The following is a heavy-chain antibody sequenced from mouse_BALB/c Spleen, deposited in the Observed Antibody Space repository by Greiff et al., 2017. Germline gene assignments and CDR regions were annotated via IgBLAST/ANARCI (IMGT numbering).Heavy chain of an antibody. CDR2: ILPGSGST. Sequence: VQLVESGAELMKPGASVKISCKATGYTFSSYWIEWVKQRPGHGLEWIGEILPGSGSTNYNEKFKGKATFTADTSSNTAYMQLSSLTSEDSAVYYCARKEGGSTMITTWFAYWGQGTLVTVSA. D-gene: IGHD2-4*01. J-gene: IGHJ3*01. CDR1: GYTFSSYW. CDR3: ARKEGGSTMITTWFAY. V-gene: IGHV1-9*01.